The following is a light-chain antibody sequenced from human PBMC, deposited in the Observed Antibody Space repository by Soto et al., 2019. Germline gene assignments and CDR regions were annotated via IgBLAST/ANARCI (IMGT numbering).Light chain of an antibody. J-gene: IGLJ1*01. CDR1: SSNIGSNT. V-gene: IGLV1-44*01. CDR2: SNN. CDR3: AAGDDTLNGYV. Sequence: QSVLTQPPSASGTPGQRVTISCSGSSSNIGSNTVNWYQQLPGTAPKLLIYSNNQRPSGVPDRFSGSKSGTSASLAISGLQSEDEADYYCAAGDDTLNGYVSGTGTKSPP.